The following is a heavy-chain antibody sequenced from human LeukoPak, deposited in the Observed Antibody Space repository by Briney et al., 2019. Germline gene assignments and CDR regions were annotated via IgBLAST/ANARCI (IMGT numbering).Heavy chain of an antibody. D-gene: IGHD2-2*02. CDR2: IYYSGST. V-gene: IGHV4-39*01. CDR3: ARLRPLSCSSTSCYIGIGSYFDY. Sequence: TPETLSLTCTVSGGSISSSSYYWGWIRQPPGKGLEWIGSIYYSGSTYYNPSLKSRVTISVDTSKNQFSLKLSSVTAADTAVYYCARLRPLSCSSTSCYIGIGSYFDYWGQGTLVTVSS. CDR1: GGSISSSSYY. J-gene: IGHJ4*02.